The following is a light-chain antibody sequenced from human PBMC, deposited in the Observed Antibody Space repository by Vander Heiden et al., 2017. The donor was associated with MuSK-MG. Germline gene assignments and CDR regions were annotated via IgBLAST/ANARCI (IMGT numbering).Light chain of an antibody. CDR3: QSADSSGTCVV. J-gene: IGLJ2*01. V-gene: IGLV3-25*03. Sequence: SYELTQPPSVSVSPGQTARITCSGDALLKQYAYWYQQKPGQAPVLVIYKDSERPSGIPERFSGSSSGTTVTLTISGVQAEDEADYYCQSADSSGTCVVFGGGTKLTVL. CDR2: KDS. CDR1: ALLKQY.